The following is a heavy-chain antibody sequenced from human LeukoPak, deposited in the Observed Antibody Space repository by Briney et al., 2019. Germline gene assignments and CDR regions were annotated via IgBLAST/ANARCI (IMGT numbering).Heavy chain of an antibody. CDR1: GFTFSDSF. J-gene: IGHJ4*02. CDR2: ISSRSRTT. D-gene: IGHD6-6*01. V-gene: IGHV3-11*01. Sequence: PGGSLRLSCEASGFTFSDSFMSWIRQAPGKGLAWIAYISSRSRTTHYADSVKGRFTISRDNAKSSLFLQMDSLRAEDTAVYYCASHSQQLVFSPFDYWGQGSVVTVSS. CDR3: ASHSQQLVFSPFDY.